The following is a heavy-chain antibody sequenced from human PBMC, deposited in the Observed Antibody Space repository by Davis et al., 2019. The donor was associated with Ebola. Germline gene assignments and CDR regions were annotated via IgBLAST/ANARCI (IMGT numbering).Heavy chain of an antibody. CDR1: GYTLSELS. Sequence: ASVKVSCKVSGYTLSELSIHWVRQAPGKGLEWMGYFDPEDAEALYAQNFQDRVTMTEDTSTDTAYMELGSLRSEDTAVYYCAREAYDLVTGYPNWFDHWGQGTLVTVSS. J-gene: IGHJ5*02. CDR2: FDPEDAEA. V-gene: IGHV1-24*01. CDR3: AREAYDLVTGYPNWFDH. D-gene: IGHD3-9*01.